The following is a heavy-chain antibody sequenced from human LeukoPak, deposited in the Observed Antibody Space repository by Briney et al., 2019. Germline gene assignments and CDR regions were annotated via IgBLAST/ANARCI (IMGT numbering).Heavy chain of an antibody. Sequence: GGSLRLSCGALGFTFSTYGMHWVRQAPGKGLKWLAFIRYDGSNKYYADSAKGRFTTSRDNSKTTLYLQMNGLGAEDTAVYYCARDGDYNFWIGNYDYWGQGALVTVSS. CDR2: IRYDGSNK. CDR3: ARDGDYNFWIGNYDY. D-gene: IGHD3/OR15-3a*01. J-gene: IGHJ4*02. CDR1: GFTFSTYG. V-gene: IGHV3-30*02.